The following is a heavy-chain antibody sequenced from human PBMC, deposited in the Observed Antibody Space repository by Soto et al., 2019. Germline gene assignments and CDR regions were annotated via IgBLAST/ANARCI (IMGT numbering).Heavy chain of an antibody. V-gene: IGHV3-30-3*01. J-gene: IGHJ6*02. CDR1: GGTFSSYA. Sequence: SCKASGGTFSSYAMHWVRQAPGKGLEWVAVISYDGSNKYYADSVKGRFTISRDNSKNTLYLQMNSLRAEDTAVYYCARDRWGPKYCTNGVCYSTSRGMDVWGQGTTVTVSS. CDR3: ARDRWGPKYCTNGVCYSTSRGMDV. CDR2: ISYDGSNK. D-gene: IGHD2-8*01.